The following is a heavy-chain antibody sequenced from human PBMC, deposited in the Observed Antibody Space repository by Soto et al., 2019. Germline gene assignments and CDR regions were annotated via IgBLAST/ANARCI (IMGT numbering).Heavy chain of an antibody. J-gene: IGHJ6*02. Sequence: HPGGSLRLSCAASGFTFSSYWMSWVRQAPGKGLEWVANIKQDGSEKYYVDSVKGRFTISRDNAKNSLYLQMNSLRAEDTAVYYCARDNKMLEFIGYYYGMDVWGQGTTVTVSS. CDR3: ARDNKMLEFIGYYYGMDV. CDR2: IKQDGSEK. D-gene: IGHD1-1*01. V-gene: IGHV3-7*05. CDR1: GFTFSSYW.